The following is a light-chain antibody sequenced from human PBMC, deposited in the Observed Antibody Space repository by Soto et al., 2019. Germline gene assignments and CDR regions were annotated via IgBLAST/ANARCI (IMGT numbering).Light chain of an antibody. CDR3: KQYGSSPRT. CDR2: GAY. CDR1: QSVSRY. Sequence: EIVLSQSPATPSLSPGERATLSRRASQSVSRYLAWYQQKPGQTHRLLVYGAYSRATGIQDRFSGSGSGTDFTLTIRRLEPEDFAVYYCKQYGSSPRTFGQGTKVDIK. V-gene: IGKV3-20*01. J-gene: IGKJ1*01.